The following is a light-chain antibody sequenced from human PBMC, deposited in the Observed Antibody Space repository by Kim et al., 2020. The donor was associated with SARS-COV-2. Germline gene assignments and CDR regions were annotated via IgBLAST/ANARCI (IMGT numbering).Light chain of an antibody. CDR2: EDN. CDR3: QSYDSSNHWV. V-gene: IGLV6-57*03. CDR1: IGTKASNY. J-gene: IGLJ3*02. Sequence: TVNTTFNRGIGTKASNYVQSYHQPPSRAATTVIYEDNQTPSGVLEWFSGSIDTSSNSASLTISELKTEDEADYYCQSYDSSNHWVFGGGTQLTVL.